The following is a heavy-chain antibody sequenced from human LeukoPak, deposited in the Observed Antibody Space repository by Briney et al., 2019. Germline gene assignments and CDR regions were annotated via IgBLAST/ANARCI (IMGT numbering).Heavy chain of an antibody. CDR2: ISSSSSYI. CDR1: GFTFSSYS. Sequence: PGGSLRLSCAASGFTFSSYSMNWVRQAPGKGPEWVSSISSSSSYIYYADSVKGRFTISRDNAKNSLYLQINSLRAEDTAVYYCARGGATPPAPMYVWGQGTTVTVSS. V-gene: IGHV3-21*01. CDR3: ARGGATPPAPMYV. D-gene: IGHD1-26*01. J-gene: IGHJ6*02.